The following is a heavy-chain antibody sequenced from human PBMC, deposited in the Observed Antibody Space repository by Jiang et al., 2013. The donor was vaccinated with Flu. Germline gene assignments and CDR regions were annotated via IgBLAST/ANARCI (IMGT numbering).Heavy chain of an antibody. Sequence: LLKPSETLSLTCNVSGASISRYYWAWIRQSPGKGLEWIGWISDTGRTTYSPSLKSRVTISVDTSKNQFSLNLLSVTAADTAVYYCAKSPARGGFYPNDWGQGTLVTVSS. CDR3: AKSPARGGFYPND. J-gene: IGHJ4*02. CDR1: GASISRYY. D-gene: IGHD3-22*01. CDR2: ISDTGRT. V-gene: IGHV4-59*08.